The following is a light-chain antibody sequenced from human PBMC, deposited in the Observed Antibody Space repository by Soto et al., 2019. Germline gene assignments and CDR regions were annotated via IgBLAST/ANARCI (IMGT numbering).Light chain of an antibody. Sequence: EMVMTQSPATLSVSPGERATLSCRVSLNLSRNLAWYQQQPGQAPRLLIFYASTRATGIPARFSGSGSGTDFTLTISSLQSEDFAVYYCQQYDKWPHTFGLGTKLEIK. J-gene: IGKJ2*01. CDR1: LNLSRN. V-gene: IGKV3-15*01. CDR3: QQYDKWPHT. CDR2: YAS.